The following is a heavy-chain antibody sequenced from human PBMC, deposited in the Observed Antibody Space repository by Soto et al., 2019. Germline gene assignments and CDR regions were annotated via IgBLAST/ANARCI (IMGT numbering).Heavy chain of an antibody. CDR2: MYYTGST. CDR1: GGSISTSSHY. D-gene: IGHD6-19*01. V-gene: IGHV4-39*01. Sequence: QLQLQESGPGLVKPSETLSLTCTVSGGSISTSSHYWGWIRQPPGKGLEWIGSMYYTGSTYYNPSLKSRVTISVDTSKNQFSVKLTSVTAADTAVYYCARRVAGTSRYFDLWGRGTLVTVSS. J-gene: IGHJ2*01. CDR3: ARRVAGTSRYFDL.